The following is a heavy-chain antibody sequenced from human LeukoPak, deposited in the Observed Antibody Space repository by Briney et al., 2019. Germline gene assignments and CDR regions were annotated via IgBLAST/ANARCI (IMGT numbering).Heavy chain of an antibody. V-gene: IGHV1-2*02. Sequence: ASVKVSCKASGYTFTSYGISWVRQAPGQGLEWMGWINPNSGGTNYAQKFQGRVTMTRDTSISTAYMELSRLRSDDTAVYYCAREKVRSYDFWSGYYFNYWGQGTLVTVSS. D-gene: IGHD3-3*01. CDR3: AREKVRSYDFWSGYYFNY. CDR2: INPNSGGT. CDR1: GYTFTSYG. J-gene: IGHJ4*02.